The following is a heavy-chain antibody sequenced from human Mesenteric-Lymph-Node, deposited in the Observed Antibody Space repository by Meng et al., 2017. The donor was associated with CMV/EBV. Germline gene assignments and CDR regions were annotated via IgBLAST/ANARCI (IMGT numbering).Heavy chain of an antibody. CDR3: ARDVTILGRVQTFDS. J-gene: IGHJ4*02. CDR1: GFTFSSYW. CDR2: IKQDGSEK. V-gene: IGHV3-7*01. D-gene: IGHD3-3*01. Sequence: GESLKISCAASGFTFSSYWMSWVRQAPGKGLEWVANIKQDGSEKYYVDSVKGRFTISRDNAKNSLYLQMNSLRAEDTAVYYCARDVTILGRVQTFDSWGQGTLVTVSS.